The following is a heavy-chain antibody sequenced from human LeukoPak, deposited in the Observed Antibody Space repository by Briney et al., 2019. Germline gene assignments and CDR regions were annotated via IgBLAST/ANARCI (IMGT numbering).Heavy chain of an antibody. D-gene: IGHD3-22*01. CDR1: GYSISSGYY. J-gene: IGHJ3*02. CDR2: IYHSGST. V-gene: IGHV4-38-2*02. CDR3: ARAVGHDSSGYYLGAFDI. Sequence: PSETLSLTCTVSGYSISSGYYWGWIRQPPGKGLEWIGSIYHSGSTYYNPSLKSRVTISVDTSKNQFSLKLSSVTAADTAVYYCARAVGHDSSGYYLGAFDIWGQGTMVTVSS.